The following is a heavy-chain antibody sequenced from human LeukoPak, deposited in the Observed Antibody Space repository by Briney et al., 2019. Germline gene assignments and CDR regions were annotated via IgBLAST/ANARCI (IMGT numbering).Heavy chain of an antibody. CDR3: ARGGSWYYFDY. Sequence: SVKVSCKASGGTFSSYAISWVRQAPGQGLEWMGRIIPIFGTANYAQKFQGRVTITTDESTSTAYMELSSPRSEDTAVYYCARGGSWYYFDYWGQGTLVTVSS. CDR2: IIPIFGTA. J-gene: IGHJ4*02. V-gene: IGHV1-69*05. CDR1: GGTFSSYA. D-gene: IGHD6-13*01.